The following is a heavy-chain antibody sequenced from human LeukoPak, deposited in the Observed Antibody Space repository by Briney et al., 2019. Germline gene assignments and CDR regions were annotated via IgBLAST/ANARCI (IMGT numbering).Heavy chain of an antibody. CDR3: ARAPPITRGPFDP. D-gene: IGHD3-10*01. Sequence: ASVTVSCKASGYTFTGYYMHWVRQAPGQGLEWMGWINPNSGGTIYAQKFQGRVTMTRDTSISTVYMELSRLRSDDTAVYYCARAPPITRGPFDPWGQGTLVTVSS. CDR2: INPNSGGT. CDR1: GYTFTGYY. J-gene: IGHJ5*02. V-gene: IGHV1-2*02.